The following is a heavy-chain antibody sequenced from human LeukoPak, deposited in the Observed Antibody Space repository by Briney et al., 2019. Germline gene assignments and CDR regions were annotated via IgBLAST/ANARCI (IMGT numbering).Heavy chain of an antibody. V-gene: IGHV3-74*01. CDR3: ARAVAAAARAMDV. CDR1: GFTFSSHW. J-gene: IGHJ6*02. D-gene: IGHD6-13*01. Sequence: PGGSLRPSCAASGFTFSSHWMHWVRQAPGKGLVWGSRINSEGGSTDYADSVRGRFTSSRDNAKNTLYLQMNSLRAEDTAVYYCARAVAAAARAMDVWGQGTTVTVSS. CDR2: INSEGGST.